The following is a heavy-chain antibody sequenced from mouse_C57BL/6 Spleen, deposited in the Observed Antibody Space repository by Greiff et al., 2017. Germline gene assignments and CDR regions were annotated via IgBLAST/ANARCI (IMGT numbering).Heavy chain of an antibody. Sequence: QVQLQQSGAELVRPGTSVKVSCKASGYAFTNYLIAWVKQRPGQGLEWIGVINPGSGGTNYNEKFKGKATLTADKSSSTAYMQLSSLTSEDSAVYFCARGASTMVTTGFAYWGQGTLVTVSA. D-gene: IGHD2-2*01. CDR1: GYAFTNYL. V-gene: IGHV1-54*01. CDR2: INPGSGGT. CDR3: ARGASTMVTTGFAY. J-gene: IGHJ3*01.